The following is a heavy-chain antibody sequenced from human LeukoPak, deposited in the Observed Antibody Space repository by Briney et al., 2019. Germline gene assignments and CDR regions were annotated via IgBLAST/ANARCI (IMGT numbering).Heavy chain of an antibody. CDR3: ARGSFPSDDILTGPFDN. D-gene: IGHD3-9*01. V-gene: IGHV1-18*03. Sequence: ASVKVSCKASGYTFTSYGISWVRQAPGQGLEWMGWISSYNGNTNYAQKLQGRATMTTDTSTSTAYMELRSLRSDDMAVYYCARGSFPSDDILTGPFDNWGQGTLVTVSS. CDR1: GYTFTSYG. J-gene: IGHJ4*02. CDR2: ISSYNGNT.